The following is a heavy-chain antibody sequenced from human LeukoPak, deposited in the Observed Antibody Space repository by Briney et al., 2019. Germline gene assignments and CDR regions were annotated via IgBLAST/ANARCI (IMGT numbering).Heavy chain of an antibody. CDR1: GGSISSGGYY. CDR3: ATSGPGTGNAFDI. V-gene: IGHV4-31*03. J-gene: IGHJ3*02. Sequence: SQTLSLTCTVSGGSISSGGYYWSWIRQHPGKGLEWIGYIYYRGSTNYNPSLKSRVTISVDASKNQFSLKLSSVAAADTAVYYCATSGPGTGNAFDIWGQGTMVTVSS. CDR2: IYYRGST. D-gene: IGHD2-15*01.